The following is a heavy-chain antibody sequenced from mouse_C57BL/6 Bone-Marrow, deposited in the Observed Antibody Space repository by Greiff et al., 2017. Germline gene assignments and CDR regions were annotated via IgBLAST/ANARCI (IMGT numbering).Heavy chain of an antibody. D-gene: IGHD2-4*01. CDR2: INYDGSST. V-gene: IGHV5-16*01. CDR1: GFTFSDYY. Sequence: EVKLVESEGGLVQPGSSMKLSCTASGFTFSDYYMAWVRQVPEKGLEWVANINYDGSSTYYLDSLKSRFIISRDNAKNILYLQMSSLKSEDTATXYCARDDYDGAWFAYWGQGTLVTVSA. CDR3: ARDDYDGAWFAY. J-gene: IGHJ3*01.